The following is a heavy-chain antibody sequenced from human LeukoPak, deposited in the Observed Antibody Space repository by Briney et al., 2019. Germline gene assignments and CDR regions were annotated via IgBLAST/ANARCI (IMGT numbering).Heavy chain of an antibody. V-gene: IGHV4-59*08. Sequence: SETLSLTCTVSGGSTSSYYWSWIRQPPGKGLEWIGYIYYSGSTNYNPSLKSRVTISVDTSKNQFSLKLSSVTAADTAVYYCARIYYGSGSSRGHFDYWGQGTLVTVSS. CDR2: IYYSGST. D-gene: IGHD3-10*01. CDR1: GGSTSSYY. J-gene: IGHJ4*02. CDR3: ARIYYGSGSSRGHFDY.